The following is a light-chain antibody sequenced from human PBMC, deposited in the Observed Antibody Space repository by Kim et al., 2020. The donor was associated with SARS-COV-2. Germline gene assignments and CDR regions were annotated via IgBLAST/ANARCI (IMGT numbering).Light chain of an antibody. V-gene: IGKV1-12*01. J-gene: IGKJ4*01. CDR1: QGVGSW. Sequence: DIQMTQSPSSVSASIGDRVTITCRASQGVGSWLAWYQQKPGRAPNLLIYGTSTLQINVPSRFSGSGSGTDFTLTMGCLQPEDFATDEGQQANSFLPLTYGGGTKVDIK. CDR3: QQANSFLPLT. CDR2: GTS.